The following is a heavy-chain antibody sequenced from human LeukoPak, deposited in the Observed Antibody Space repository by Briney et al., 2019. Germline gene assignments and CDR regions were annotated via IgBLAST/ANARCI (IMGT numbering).Heavy chain of an antibody. CDR1: GFTFYTYS. CDR2: ISSSGTYT. J-gene: IGHJ4*02. D-gene: IGHD3-10*01. Sequence: GGSLRLSCAASGFTFYTYSMNWVRQAPGKGLEWVSSISSSGTYTYYADSVKGRFTISRDNAKNSLYLQMSSLTAEDTALYYCARDQRGLDYWGQGTLVTVSS. CDR3: ARDQRGLDY. V-gene: IGHV3-21*01.